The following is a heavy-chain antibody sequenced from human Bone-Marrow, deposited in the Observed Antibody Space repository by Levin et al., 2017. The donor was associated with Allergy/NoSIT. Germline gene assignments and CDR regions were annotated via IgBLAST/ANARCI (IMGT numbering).Heavy chain of an antibody. D-gene: IGHD4-17*01. Sequence: SCATSGFTFSSYWMHWVRQAPGKGLVWVSRINSDGSSTSYADSVKGRFTISRDNAKNTLFLQMNSLRAEDTAVYYCARDKAANDYGTDWGQGTLVTVSS. V-gene: IGHV3-74*01. CDR1: GFTFSSYW. CDR3: ARDKAANDYGTD. CDR2: INSDGSST. J-gene: IGHJ4*02.